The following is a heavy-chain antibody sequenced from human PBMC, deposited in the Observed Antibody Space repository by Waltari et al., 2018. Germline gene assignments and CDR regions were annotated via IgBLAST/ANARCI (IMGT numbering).Heavy chain of an antibody. CDR1: GDSVSGNYW. D-gene: IGHD2-2*01. CDR2: VHHRGKT. V-gene: IGHV4-4*02. CDR3: AGDRAIGLFLDY. J-gene: IGHJ4*02. Sequence: QVQLQESGQGLVKPSGTLSLTCAVPGDSVSGNYWWSWVRQSPEKGLEWLGQVHHRGKTPHNPSIQSRVTISVDSPKNHFSLALKSVTAADTAVYYCAGDRAIGLFLDYWGRGTLVTVSS.